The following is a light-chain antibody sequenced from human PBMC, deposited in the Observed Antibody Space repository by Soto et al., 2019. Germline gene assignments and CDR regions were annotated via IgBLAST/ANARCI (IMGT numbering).Light chain of an antibody. CDR1: QSISSY. CDR3: QQSYSTAIT. V-gene: IGKV1-39*01. CDR2: AAS. J-gene: IGKJ5*01. Sequence: DIQMTQSPSSLPASVGDRVTITCRASQSISSYLNCYQQKPGKAPKLMIYAASSLQSGVPSRFSGSGSGTDFTITISSLQPEDFATYYCQQSYSTAITFGQGTRLEI.